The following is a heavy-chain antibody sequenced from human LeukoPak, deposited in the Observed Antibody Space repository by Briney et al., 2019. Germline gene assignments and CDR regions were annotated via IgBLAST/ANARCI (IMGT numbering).Heavy chain of an antibody. J-gene: IGHJ5*02. CDR1: GGSISSSY. D-gene: IGHD3-22*01. V-gene: IGHV4-59*01. CDR3: AREANYYDSSGRKNGFDP. CDR2: IYYSGST. Sequence: SETLSLTCTVSGGSISSSYWSWIRQPPGKGLEWIGYIYYSGSTNYNPSLKSRVTISVDTSKNQFSLKLSSVTAADTVVYYCAREANYYDSSGRKNGFDPWGQGTLVTVSS.